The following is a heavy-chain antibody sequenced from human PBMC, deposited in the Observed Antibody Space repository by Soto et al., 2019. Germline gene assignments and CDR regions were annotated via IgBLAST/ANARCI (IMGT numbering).Heavy chain of an antibody. D-gene: IGHD3-10*01. Sequence: QVQLVQSGAEVKKPGASVKVSCKASGYTFTSYGISWVRQAPGQGLEWMGWISAYNGNTNYAQKLQGRVTMTTDTXTXXAYMELRSLRSDDTAVYYCARARPWYYGSGSPFDYWGQGTLVTVSS. CDR3: ARARPWYYGSGSPFDY. V-gene: IGHV1-18*01. CDR1: GYTFTSYG. CDR2: ISAYNGNT. J-gene: IGHJ4*02.